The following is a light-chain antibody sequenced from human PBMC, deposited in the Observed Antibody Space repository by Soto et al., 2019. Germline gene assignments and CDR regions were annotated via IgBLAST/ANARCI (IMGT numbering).Light chain of an antibody. CDR2: DTS. CDR3: QQCGSLPGT. Sequence: EIVLTQYPGTLSLSPGDRATLSCRASQSINGNYLHWYQQKPGQAPRLLIFDTSSRATGIPDRFIGGGSGTDFTLTISRLEPEDFAVYYCQQCGSLPGTFGQGTKVDSK. V-gene: IGKV3-20*01. J-gene: IGKJ1*01. CDR1: QSINGNY.